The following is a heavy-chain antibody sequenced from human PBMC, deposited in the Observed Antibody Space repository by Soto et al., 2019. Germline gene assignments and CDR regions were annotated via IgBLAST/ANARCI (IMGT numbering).Heavy chain of an antibody. Sequence: EVQVVESGGGLIQPGGSLRLSCEVSGFSVTANYMSWVRQAPGKGLDWVSVIYSGGSTYYIDSVKGRFSISRDISKNTLYLQMNSLRAEDTAVYYCHGYGYWGQGTLVTVSS. V-gene: IGHV3-53*01. CDR3: HGYGY. D-gene: IGHD5-12*01. J-gene: IGHJ4*02. CDR1: GFSVTANY. CDR2: IYSGGST.